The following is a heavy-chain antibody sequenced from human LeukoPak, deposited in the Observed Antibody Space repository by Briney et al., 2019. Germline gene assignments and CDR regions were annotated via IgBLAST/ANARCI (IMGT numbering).Heavy chain of an antibody. CDR1: GASISSYY. V-gene: IGHV4-59*12. CDR2: SYYSGST. D-gene: IGHD6-19*01. CDR3: ARWQAVAGHNWFDP. J-gene: IGHJ5*02. Sequence: PSETLSLTCTVSGASISSYYWSWIRQPPGKGLEWIGYSYYSGSTDYNPSLKSRVTISVDTSKKQVSLELSSVTAADTAVYYCARWQAVAGHNWFDPWGQGTLVTVSS.